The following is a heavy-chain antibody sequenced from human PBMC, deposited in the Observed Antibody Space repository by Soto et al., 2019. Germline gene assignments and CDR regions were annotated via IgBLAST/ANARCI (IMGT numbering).Heavy chain of an antibody. V-gene: IGHV1-8*01. J-gene: IGHJ5*02. D-gene: IGHD3-3*01. Sequence: ASVKVSCKASGYTFTSYDINWVRQATGQGLEWMGWMNPNSGNTGYAQKFQGRVTMTRNTSISTAYMELSSLRSEDTAVYYCARTVFGVVIGEDWFEPWGQGTMVTV. CDR1: GYTFTSYD. CDR3: ARTVFGVVIGEDWFEP. CDR2: MNPNSGNT.